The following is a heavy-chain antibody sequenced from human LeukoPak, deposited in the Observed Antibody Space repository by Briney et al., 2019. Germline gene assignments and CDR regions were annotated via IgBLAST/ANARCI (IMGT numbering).Heavy chain of an antibody. Sequence: GGSLRLSCAASGFTFSSYSMNWVRQAPGKGLEWVSYISSSSSTIYYADSVKGRFTISRDNAKNSLYLQINSLRAEDTAVYYCAREYYDFWSGYFRPGELGFDPWGQGTLVTVSS. J-gene: IGHJ5*02. CDR3: AREYYDFWSGYFRPGELGFDP. D-gene: IGHD3-3*01. V-gene: IGHV3-48*01. CDR2: ISSSSSTI. CDR1: GFTFSSYS.